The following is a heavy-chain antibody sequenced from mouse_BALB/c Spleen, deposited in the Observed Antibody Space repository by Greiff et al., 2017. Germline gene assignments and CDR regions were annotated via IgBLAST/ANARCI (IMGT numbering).Heavy chain of an antibody. V-gene: IGHV3-2*02. J-gene: IGHJ3*01. CDR3: ARGGTEFAY. CDR2: ISYSGST. D-gene: IGHD3-3*01. Sequence: EVKLQESGPGLVKPSQSLSLTCTVTGYSITSDYAWNWIRQFPGNKLEWMGYISYSGSTSYNPSLKSRISITRDTSKNQFFLQLNSVTTEDTATYYCARGGTEFAYWGQGTLVTVSA. CDR1: GYSITSDYA.